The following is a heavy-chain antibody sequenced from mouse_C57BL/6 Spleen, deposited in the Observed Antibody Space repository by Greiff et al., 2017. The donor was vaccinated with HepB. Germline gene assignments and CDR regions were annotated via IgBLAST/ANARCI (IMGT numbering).Heavy chain of an antibody. CDR2: IHPSDSDT. CDR3: AADSSGDPSDY. V-gene: IGHV1-74*01. Sequence: QVQLKQPGAELVKPGASVKVSCKASGYTFTSYWMHWVKQSPGQGLEWIGRIHPSDSDTNYNQKFKGKATWTVDKSSSTAYRQHSSLTSEDSALYCSAADSSGDPSDYWGQGTTLTVSS. D-gene: IGHD3-2*02. J-gene: IGHJ2*01. CDR1: GYTFTSYW.